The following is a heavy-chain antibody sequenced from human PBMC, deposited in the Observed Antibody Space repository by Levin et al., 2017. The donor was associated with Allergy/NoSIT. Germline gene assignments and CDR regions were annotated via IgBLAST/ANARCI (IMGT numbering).Heavy chain of an antibody. V-gene: IGHV4-34*01. CDR3: ARGFIAAALGY. CDR2: INHSGST. D-gene: IGHD6-13*01. J-gene: IGHJ4*02. CDR1: GGSFSGYY. Sequence: SETLSLTCAVYGGSFSGYYWSWIRQPPGKGLEWIGEINHSGSTNYNPSLKSRVTISVDTSKNQFSLKLSSVTAADTAVYYCARGFIAAALGYWGQGTLVTVSS.